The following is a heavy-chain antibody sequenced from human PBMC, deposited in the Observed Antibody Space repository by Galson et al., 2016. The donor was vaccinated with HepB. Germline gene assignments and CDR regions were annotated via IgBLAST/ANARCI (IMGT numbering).Heavy chain of an antibody. CDR3: AKGYGSGSEGFDS. CDR1: GGSISSGPHF. J-gene: IGHJ4*02. V-gene: IGHV4-31*03. D-gene: IGHD3-10*01. CDR2: ISYSGTT. Sequence: TLSLTCTVSGGSISSGPHFWNWIRQHAGKGLEWIGYISYSGTTYYNPTLLSRVSMSLDRSKNHFSLRLNSVTAADTAVSYCAKGYGSGSEGFDSWGQGIPVTVSS.